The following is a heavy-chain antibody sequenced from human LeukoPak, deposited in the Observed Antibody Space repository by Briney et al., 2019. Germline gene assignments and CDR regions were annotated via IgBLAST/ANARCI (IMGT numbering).Heavy chain of an antibody. CDR2: IKQDGSDK. J-gene: IGHJ4*02. D-gene: IGHD4-17*01. Sequence: GGSLGLSCVASGFSFRNYAIHWVRQAPGKGLEWVANIKQDGSDKYYVDSVKGRFTISRDSAKNSLYLQMNSLRAEDTAVYYCARDRSWDYGDYYFDYWGQGTLVTVSS. CDR1: GFSFRNYA. CDR3: ARDRSWDYGDYYFDY. V-gene: IGHV3-7*01.